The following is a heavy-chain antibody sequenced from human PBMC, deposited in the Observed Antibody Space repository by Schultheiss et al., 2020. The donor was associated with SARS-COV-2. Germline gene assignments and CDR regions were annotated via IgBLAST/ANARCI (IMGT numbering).Heavy chain of an antibody. CDR2: ISDSGST. Sequence: SETLSLTCTVSGGSISSYYWSWIRQPPGKGLEWIGYISDSGSTNYNPSLKSRVTMSVDTSKNQISLSLSSVTAADTAVYFCARQIKVGSYYNSATLSFIWGRGALVTVSS. D-gene: IGHD5-24*01. CDR3: ARQIKVGSYYNSATLSFI. V-gene: IGHV4-59*08. CDR1: GGSISSYY. J-gene: IGHJ4*02.